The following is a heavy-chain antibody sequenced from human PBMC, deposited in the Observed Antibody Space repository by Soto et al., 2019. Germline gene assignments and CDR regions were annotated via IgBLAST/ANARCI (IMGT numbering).Heavy chain of an antibody. D-gene: IGHD2-2*03. CDR2: IIPILGIA. CDR3: ARDARRGYCSSTSCRFDYMNV. CDR1: GGTFSSYT. J-gene: IGHJ6*03. Sequence: GASVKVSCKASGGTFSSYTISWVRQAPGQGLEWMGRIIPILGIANYAQKFQGRVTITADKSTSTAYMELSSLRSGDTAVYYCARDARRGYCSSTSCRFDYMNVWGKGTTVTVS. V-gene: IGHV1-69*04.